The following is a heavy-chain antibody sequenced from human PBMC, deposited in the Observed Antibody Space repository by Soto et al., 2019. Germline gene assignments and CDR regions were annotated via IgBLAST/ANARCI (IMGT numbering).Heavy chain of an antibody. J-gene: IGHJ4*02. CDR1: GCSMRYAVFS. V-gene: IGHV4-30-2*06. CDR3: ARGAGYDPFDY. Sequence: SENLSLTCTVSGCSMRYAVFSWSWIRQSPGKGLEWIGYISRLDNPYFHPSFKSRVTMSIDRSRNQFYLNLSSMTAADRAVYYCARGAGYDPFDYWGQGVLVTVSS. D-gene: IGHD5-12*01. CDR2: ISRLDNP.